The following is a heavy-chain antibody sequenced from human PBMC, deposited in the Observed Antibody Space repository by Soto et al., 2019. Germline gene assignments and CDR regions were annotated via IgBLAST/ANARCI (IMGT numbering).Heavy chain of an antibody. CDR2: INHSGST. CDR3: ARGINGMDV. CDR1: GGSFSGYY. V-gene: IGHV4-34*01. J-gene: IGHJ6*02. Sequence: PSETLSLTCAVYGGSFSGYYWSWIRQPPGKGLEWIGEINHSGSTNYNPSLKSRVTISVDTSKNQFSLKLSSVTAADTAVYYCARGINGMDVWGQGTTVTVSS.